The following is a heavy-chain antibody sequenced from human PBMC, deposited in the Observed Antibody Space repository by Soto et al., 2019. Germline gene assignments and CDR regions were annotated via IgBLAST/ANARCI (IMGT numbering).Heavy chain of an antibody. V-gene: IGHV3-30-3*01. J-gene: IGHJ4*02. CDR2: ISYGGGRT. CDR3: ARPQYYYGSGTSGPSY. CDR1: GFTFSSYA. D-gene: IGHD3-10*01. Sequence: VGSLRLSCAASGFTFSSYAIHWVRQAPGKGLEWVAVISYGGGRTYYADSVKGRFTIFRDNSKNTLYLQMKSLRPDDTAMYYCARPQYYYGSGTSGPSYWGQGTLVTVSS.